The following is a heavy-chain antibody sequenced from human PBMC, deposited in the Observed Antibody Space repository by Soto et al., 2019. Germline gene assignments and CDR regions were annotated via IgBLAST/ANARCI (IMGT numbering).Heavy chain of an antibody. V-gene: IGHV1-46*01. D-gene: IGHD1-26*01. CDR2: CNPAGRST. CDR3: ERDAIVAGAKPGMDV. J-gene: IGHJ6*02. Sequence: YAYVLTIYSMPWARQAPSQGLERMGTCNPAGRSTTYAQKFQGRVTMTTDTSTRSVYMELRRLRSDDTAVYDCERDAIVAGAKPGMDVWGQGTTVTVS. CDR1: AYVLTIYS.